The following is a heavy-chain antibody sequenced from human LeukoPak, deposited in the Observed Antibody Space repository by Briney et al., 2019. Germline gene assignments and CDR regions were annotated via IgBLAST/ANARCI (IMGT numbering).Heavy chain of an antibody. J-gene: IGHJ5*02. CDR1: GYTFTSYG. CDR2: ISTYNGDT. V-gene: IGHV1-18*01. Sequence: PVASVKVSCKASGYTFTSYGIGWVRQAPGQGLEWMGWISTYNGDTNYAQKLQGGVTMTTDTFTKTAYMELRSLRSDDTAVYYCARMAPWFDPWGQGTLVTVSS. CDR3: ARMAPWFDP.